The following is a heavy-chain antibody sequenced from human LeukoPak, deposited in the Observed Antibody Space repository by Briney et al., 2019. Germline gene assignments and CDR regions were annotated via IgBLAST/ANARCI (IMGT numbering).Heavy chain of an antibody. V-gene: IGHV4-39*07. J-gene: IGHJ3*02. Sequence: PSETLSLTCTVSGGSISSSSYYWGWIRQPPGKGLEWIGSIYYSGSTYYNPSLKSRVTISVDTSKNQFSLKLSSVTAADTAVYYCARDRVYDFWSGYYAFDIWGQGTMVTVSS. CDR3: ARDRVYDFWSGYYAFDI. D-gene: IGHD3-3*01. CDR2: IYYSGST. CDR1: GGSISSSSYY.